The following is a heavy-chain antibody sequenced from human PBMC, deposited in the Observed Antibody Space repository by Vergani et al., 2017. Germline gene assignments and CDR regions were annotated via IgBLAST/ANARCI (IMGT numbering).Heavy chain of an antibody. J-gene: IGHJ3*02. CDR1: GFTFSSYD. CDR2: IGTAGDT. V-gene: IGHV3-13*01. CDR3: ARAVGYCSGGSCDHDAFDI. D-gene: IGHD2-15*01. Sequence: EVQLVESGGGLVQPGGSLRLSCAASGFTFSSYDMHWVRQATGKGLEWVSAIGTAGDTYYPGSVKGRFTISRENAKNSLYLQMNSLRAGDTAVYYCARAVGYCSGGSCDHDAFDIWGQGTMVTVSS.